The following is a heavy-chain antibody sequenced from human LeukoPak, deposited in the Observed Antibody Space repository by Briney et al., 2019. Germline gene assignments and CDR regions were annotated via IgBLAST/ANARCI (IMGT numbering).Heavy chain of an antibody. CDR3: ARGYYDSSGYIGGGFFDC. Sequence: ASVKVSCKASGYTFTSYYMHWVRQAPGQGLEWMGIINPSGGSTSYAQKFQGRVTMTRDMSTSTVYMELSSLRSEDTAVYYCARGYYDSSGYIGGGFFDCWGQGTLVTVSS. D-gene: IGHD3-22*01. V-gene: IGHV1-46*01. CDR1: GYTFTSYY. J-gene: IGHJ4*02. CDR2: INPSGGST.